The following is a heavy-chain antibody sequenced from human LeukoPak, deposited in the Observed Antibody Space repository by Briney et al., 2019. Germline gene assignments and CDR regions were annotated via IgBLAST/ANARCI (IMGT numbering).Heavy chain of an antibody. V-gene: IGHV3-7*01. Sequence: GGSLRLSCAASGFTFSSYGMHWVRQAPGKGLEWVADIKQDGSEKYYVDSVKGRFTISRDNAKNSLYLQMNSLRAEDTAVYYCVRAQDGYNSLYFDCWGQGILVSVSS. CDR2: IKQDGSEK. CDR1: GFTFSSYG. D-gene: IGHD5-24*01. CDR3: VRAQDGYNSLYFDC. J-gene: IGHJ4*02.